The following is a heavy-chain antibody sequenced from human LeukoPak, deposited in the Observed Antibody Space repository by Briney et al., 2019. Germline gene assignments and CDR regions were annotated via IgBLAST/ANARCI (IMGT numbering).Heavy chain of an antibody. V-gene: IGHV4-38-2*01. Sequence: SETLSLTCAVSGYSISSGHSWGWIRQPPGKGLEWIGSIYYSGSTYYNPSLKSRVTISMDTSKNQFSLKLSSVTAADTAVYYCAGGYDILTGYDYWGQGTLVTVSS. CDR2: IYYSGST. CDR3: AGGYDILTGYDY. CDR1: GYSISSGHS. D-gene: IGHD3-9*01. J-gene: IGHJ4*02.